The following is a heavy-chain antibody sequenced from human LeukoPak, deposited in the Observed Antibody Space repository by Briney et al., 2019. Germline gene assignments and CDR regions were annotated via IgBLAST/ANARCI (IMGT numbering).Heavy chain of an antibody. CDR3: ARDHRSGGSDY. J-gene: IGHJ4*02. D-gene: IGHD2-8*02. V-gene: IGHV3-11*01. Sequence: PGGSLRLSCAASGFSFSDYYMSCIRQAPGKGLEWVSYISSSGSTIYYADSVKGRFTISSDNAKNSLYLQMHSLRAEDTAVYYCARDHRSGGSDYWGQGTLVTVSS. CDR2: ISSSGSTI. CDR1: GFSFSDYY.